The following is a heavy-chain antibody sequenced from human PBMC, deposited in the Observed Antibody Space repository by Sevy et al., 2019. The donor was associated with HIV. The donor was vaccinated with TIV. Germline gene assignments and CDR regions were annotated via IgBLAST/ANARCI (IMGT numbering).Heavy chain of an antibody. V-gene: IGHV4-4*07. CDR1: GGSISSYY. D-gene: IGHD4-17*01. CDR2: IYTSGST. Sequence: SETLSLTCTVSGGSISSYYWSWIRQPAGKGLEWIGRIYTSGSTNYNPSLKSRVTMSVDTSKNQFSLKLSSVTAADTAVSYCARDGYGGNSHYFDYWGQGTLVTVSS. CDR3: ARDGYGGNSHYFDY. J-gene: IGHJ4*02.